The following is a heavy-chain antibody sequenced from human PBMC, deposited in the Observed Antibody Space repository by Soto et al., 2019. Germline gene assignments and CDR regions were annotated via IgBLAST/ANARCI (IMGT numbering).Heavy chain of an antibody. CDR1: GGSISSYY. J-gene: IGHJ2*01. V-gene: IGHV4-59*01. Sequence: PSETLSLTCTVSGGSISSYYWSWIRQPPGKGLEWIGYIYYSGSTNYNPSLKSRVTISVDTSKNQFSLKLSSVTAADTAVYYCARMALFTSSGYFDILNFGRRGRATLFTDS. CDR3: ARMALFTSSGYFDILNFGR. CDR2: IYYSGST. D-gene: IGHD3-22*01.